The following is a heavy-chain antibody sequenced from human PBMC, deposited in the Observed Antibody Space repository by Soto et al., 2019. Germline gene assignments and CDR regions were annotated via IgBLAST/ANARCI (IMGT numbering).Heavy chain of an antibody. V-gene: IGHV3-30*18. CDR1: GFTFSSYG. CDR2: ISYDGSNK. D-gene: IGHD3-10*01. CDR3: AKDQLDYYGSGRVI. J-gene: IGHJ3*02. Sequence: GGSLRLSCAASGFTFSSYGMHWVRQAPGKGLEWVAVISYDGSNKYYADSVKGRFTISRDDSKNTLYLQMNSLRAEDTAVYYCAKDQLDYYGSGRVIWGQGTMVTVSS.